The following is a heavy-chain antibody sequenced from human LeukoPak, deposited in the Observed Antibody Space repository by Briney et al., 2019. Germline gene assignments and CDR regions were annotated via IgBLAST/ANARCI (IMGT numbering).Heavy chain of an antibody. Sequence: KTGGSLRLSCAASGFTFSNAWMTWVRQAPGKGLEWVGRIKNKADGGTTDYTSPVRGRFTITRDDSQNTLYLQMNSLKTEDTGVYYCTTDPNTYCSSTDCYRAFDPWGQGTLVTVSS. CDR1: GFTFSNAW. CDR3: TTDPNTYCSSTDCYRAFDP. CDR2: IKNKADGGTT. V-gene: IGHV3-15*01. D-gene: IGHD2-2*02. J-gene: IGHJ5*02.